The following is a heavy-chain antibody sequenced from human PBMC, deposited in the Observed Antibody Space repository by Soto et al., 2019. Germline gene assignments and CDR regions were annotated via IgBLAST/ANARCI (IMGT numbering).Heavy chain of an antibody. CDR1: GFTFSSYA. Sequence: DVQLLESGGGLVQPEGSLRLSCAASGFTFSSYAMGWVRQGPGKGLEWVAVVSIGGSTHYADSVRGRFTISRDNSKNTLSLQMNSLTPEDTAVYFCAKRRGAGAHFDYWGQGALVTVSS. V-gene: IGHV3-23*01. D-gene: IGHD2-15*01. CDR3: AKRRGAGAHFDY. CDR2: VSIGGST. J-gene: IGHJ4*02.